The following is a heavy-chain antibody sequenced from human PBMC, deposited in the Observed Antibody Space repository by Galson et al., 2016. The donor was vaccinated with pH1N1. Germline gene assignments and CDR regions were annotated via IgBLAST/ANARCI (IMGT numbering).Heavy chain of an antibody. CDR3: ARAMDV. V-gene: IGHV3-7*04. Sequence: SLRLSCAASGFTVRCNYMRRVRQAPGMGLEWVANIKQDGSEKYYVDSVKGRFTISRDNAKNAVYLQMNSLRAEDTAVYYCARAMDVWGQGTTVTVSS. CDR1: GFTVRCNY. J-gene: IGHJ6*02. CDR2: IKQDGSEK.